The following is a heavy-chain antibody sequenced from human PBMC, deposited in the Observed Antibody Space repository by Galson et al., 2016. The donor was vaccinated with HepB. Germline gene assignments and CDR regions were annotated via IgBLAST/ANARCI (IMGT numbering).Heavy chain of an antibody. Sequence: TLSLTCAVYGGSFSGYYWSWIRQPPGKGLEWIGEINHSGSTNYNPSLKSRVTISVDTSKNQFSLKLTSVTAADTAVYYCARDSAGSFDLRSRGTLVTVSS. D-gene: IGHD3-10*01. CDR2: INHSGST. J-gene: IGHJ2*01. CDR3: ARDSAGSFDL. CDR1: GGSFSGYY. V-gene: IGHV4-34*01.